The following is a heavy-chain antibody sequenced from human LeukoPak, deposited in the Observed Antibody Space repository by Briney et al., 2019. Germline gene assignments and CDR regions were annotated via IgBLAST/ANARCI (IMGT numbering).Heavy chain of an antibody. V-gene: IGHV3-74*01. D-gene: IGHD3-10*01. CDR1: GFTFSSYW. CDR2: INSDGIST. Sequence: GGSLRLSCAASGFTFSSYWMHWDRQAPGKGLVWVSRINSDGISTSYADSVKGRFTISRDNAKNTLYLQMNSLRAEDTAVYYCARDRIEYTYGTGFDYWGQGTLVTVSS. J-gene: IGHJ4*02. CDR3: ARDRIEYTYGTGFDY.